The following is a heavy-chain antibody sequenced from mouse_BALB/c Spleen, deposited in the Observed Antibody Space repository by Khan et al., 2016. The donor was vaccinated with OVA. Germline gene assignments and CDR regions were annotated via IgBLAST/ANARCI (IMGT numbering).Heavy chain of an antibody. CDR1: GYIFTSYW. Sequence: QVQLQQSGAELVRPGASVKLSCKTSGYIFTSYWIHWVKQRSGQGLEWIARIYPGTDNTSYNEKFKDKATLTSDKSSSTAYMQLSSLTSEYSAVYFCAREEALYYFDYWGQGTTLTVSS. V-gene: IGHV1S132*01. CDR2: IYPGTDNT. D-gene: IGHD3-2*02. CDR3: AREEALYYFDY. J-gene: IGHJ2*01.